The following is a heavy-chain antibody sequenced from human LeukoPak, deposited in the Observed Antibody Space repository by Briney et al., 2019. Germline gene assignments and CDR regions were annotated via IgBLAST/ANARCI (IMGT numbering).Heavy chain of an antibody. CDR2: IGWDGVTT. Sequence: GGSLRLSCAASGFSFEDYTMHWVRQAPGKGLEWVSLIGWDGVTTYYADSVKGRFTISRDNSKNSLYLQMNGLRTEDTALYYCAKGFGDYGIVDWGQGTLVTVSS. CDR1: GFSFEDYT. CDR3: AKGFGDYGIVD. D-gene: IGHD4-17*01. V-gene: IGHV3-43*01. J-gene: IGHJ4*02.